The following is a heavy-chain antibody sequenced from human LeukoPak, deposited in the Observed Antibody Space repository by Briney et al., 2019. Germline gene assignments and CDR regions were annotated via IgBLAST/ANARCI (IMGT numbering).Heavy chain of an antibody. CDR3: AKIFHTDGYYLGEHLFDA. CDR2: ISGSGGST. V-gene: IGHV3-23*01. CDR1: GFTFNNYA. D-gene: IGHD3-22*01. J-gene: IGHJ5*02. Sequence: GGSLSPSWPAPGFTFNNYAMSWARQAPGKGPEWPPAISGSGGSTTDADSVKGRFTTSRDNSKSTLYLQMNSLRAEDTAIYYCAKIFHTDGYYLGEHLFDAWGQGTLVTVSS.